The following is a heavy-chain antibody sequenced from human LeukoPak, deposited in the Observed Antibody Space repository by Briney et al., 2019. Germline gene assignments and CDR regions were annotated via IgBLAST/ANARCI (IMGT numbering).Heavy chain of an antibody. CDR2: ISGGGGTR. V-gene: IGHV3-48*03. CDR1: GFTFSIYE. D-gene: IGHD3-22*01. Sequence: GGSLRLSCAASGFTFSIYEMDWVRQAPGKGLEWISYISGGGGTRYYADSVRGRFTISRDDTKNSLYLRMNNLRADDTAVYYCAKEFTPESSGFDAFDIWGQGTTVTISS. J-gene: IGHJ3*02. CDR3: AKEFTPESSGFDAFDI.